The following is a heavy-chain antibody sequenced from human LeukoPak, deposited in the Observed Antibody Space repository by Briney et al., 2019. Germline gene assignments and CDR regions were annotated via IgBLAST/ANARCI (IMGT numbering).Heavy chain of an antibody. D-gene: IGHD3-10*01. Sequence: PGGSLRLSCAASGFTFSSYGMHWVRQAPGKGLEWVSYISSSSSTIYYADSVKGRFTISRDNSKNTLYLQMNSLRAEDTAVYYCAKLADYYGSGSSSFWGQGTLVTVSS. CDR1: GFTFSSYG. V-gene: IGHV3-48*01. CDR3: AKLADYYGSGSSSF. CDR2: ISSSSSTI. J-gene: IGHJ4*02.